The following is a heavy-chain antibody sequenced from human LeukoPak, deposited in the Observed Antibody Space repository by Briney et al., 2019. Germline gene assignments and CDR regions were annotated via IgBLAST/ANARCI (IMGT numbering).Heavy chain of an antibody. J-gene: IGHJ4*02. CDR3: AVLRYFDWLSKGYFDY. V-gene: IGHV3-73*01. CDR1: GLTFSGSA. CDR2: IRSKANSYAT. D-gene: IGHD3-9*01. Sequence: GGSLRLSCAASGLTFSGSAMHWVRQASGKGLEWVGRIRSKANSYATAYAASVKGRFTISRDDSKNTAYLQMNSLKTEDTAVYYCAVLRYFDWLSKGYFDYWGQGTLVTVSS.